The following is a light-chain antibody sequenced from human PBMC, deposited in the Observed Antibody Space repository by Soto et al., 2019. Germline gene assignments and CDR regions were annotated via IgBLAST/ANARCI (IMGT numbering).Light chain of an antibody. CDR2: DVS. CDR3: SSYTSSSPRV. J-gene: IGLJ1*01. Sequence: QSVLTQPASVSGSPGQSITISCTGTSSDVGGYNYVSWYQQHPGKAPTLMIYDVSNRPSGVSNRFSGSKSGNTASLTISGLQAEDEADYYCSSYTSSSPRVFVTGTKVTVL. V-gene: IGLV2-14*01. CDR1: SSDVGGYNY.